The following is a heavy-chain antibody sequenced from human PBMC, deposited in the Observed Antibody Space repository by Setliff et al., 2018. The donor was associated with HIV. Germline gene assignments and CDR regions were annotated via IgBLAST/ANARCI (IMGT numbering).Heavy chain of an antibody. Sequence: GASVKVSCKASGGTFISYAIGWVRQAPGQGLEWMGGTNPMLGTPNYAQKFQGRVTITTDGSASTVYMELRGLRSEDTALYYCARVPRTGPWDYWGQGTLVTVSS. V-gene: IGHV1-69*05. J-gene: IGHJ4*02. CDR2: TNPMLGTP. CDR1: GGTFISYA. CDR3: ARVPRTGPWDY.